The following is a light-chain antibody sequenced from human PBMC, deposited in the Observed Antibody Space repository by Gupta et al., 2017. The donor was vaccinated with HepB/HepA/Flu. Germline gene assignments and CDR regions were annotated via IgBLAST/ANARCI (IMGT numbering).Light chain of an antibody. J-gene: IGKJ1*01. Sequence: EIVLTQSPGPLSSSPGERATLSCRASQSVNTHLAWYQQKPGQAPRLLFFDTSTRAAGIPDRFSASGSGTDFTLTISSLESEDFAVFYCQQYGGSPRTFGQGTKVEIK. V-gene: IGKV3-20*01. CDR1: QSVNTH. CDR3: QQYGGSPRT. CDR2: DTS.